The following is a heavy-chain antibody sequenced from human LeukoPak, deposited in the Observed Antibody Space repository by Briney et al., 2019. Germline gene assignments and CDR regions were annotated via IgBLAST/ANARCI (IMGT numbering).Heavy chain of an antibody. CDR3: AKPRPVYGDSFDF. V-gene: IGHV3-23*01. CDR1: GFTFTSYL. Sequence: PGGSLRLSCAASGFTFTSYLMTWVREAPGKGLERVSGISGSGDSTYYADSVKGRFTISRDNFNNTLYLQMSSLRVEDTAVYYCAKPRPVYGDSFDFWAQGTLVTVSS. CDR2: ISGSGDST. D-gene: IGHD4-17*01. J-gene: IGHJ4*02.